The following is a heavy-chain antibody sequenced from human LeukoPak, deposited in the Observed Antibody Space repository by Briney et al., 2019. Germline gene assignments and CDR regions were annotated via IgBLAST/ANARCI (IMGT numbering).Heavy chain of an antibody. CDR2: ISSSSSYI. D-gene: IGHD6-6*01. Sequence: GGSLRLSCTASGFTFSSYSMNWVRQAPGKGLGWVSSISSSSSYIYYADSVKGRFTISRDNAKNSLYLQMNSLRAEDTAAYYCARVGPSSKREDAFDIWGQGTMVTVSS. CDR3: ARVGPSSKREDAFDI. V-gene: IGHV3-21*01. J-gene: IGHJ3*02. CDR1: GFTFSSYS.